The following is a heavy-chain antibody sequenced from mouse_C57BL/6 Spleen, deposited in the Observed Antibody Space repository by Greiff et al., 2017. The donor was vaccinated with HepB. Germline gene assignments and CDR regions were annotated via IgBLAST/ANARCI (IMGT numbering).Heavy chain of an antibody. CDR2: IDPSDSYT. J-gene: IGHJ2*01. D-gene: IGHD1-1*01. CDR3: ARGYGSRGDYFDY. V-gene: IGHV1-69*01. Sequence: VQLQQSGAELVMPGASVKLSCKASGYTFTSYWMHWVKQRPGQGLEWIGEIDPSDSYTNYNQKFKGKSTLTVDKSSSTAYMQLSSLTSEDSAVYYCARGYGSRGDYFDYWGQGTTLTVSS. CDR1: GYTFTSYW.